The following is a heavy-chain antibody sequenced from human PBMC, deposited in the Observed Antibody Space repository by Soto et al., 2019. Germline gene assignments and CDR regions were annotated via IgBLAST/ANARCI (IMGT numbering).Heavy chain of an antibody. CDR2: IDHSGYT. Sequence: QVQLQQWGAGLLKPSETLSLTCAVYGGSFSGYYWNWIRQPPGKGLEWIGEIDHSGYTNYNPSLKSRGTISVDTSKNQFSLRLTSVTAADTAVYYWARVRDWFDPWGQGTLVTVSS. CDR3: ARVRDWFDP. J-gene: IGHJ5*02. V-gene: IGHV4-34*01. CDR1: GGSFSGYY. D-gene: IGHD3-3*01.